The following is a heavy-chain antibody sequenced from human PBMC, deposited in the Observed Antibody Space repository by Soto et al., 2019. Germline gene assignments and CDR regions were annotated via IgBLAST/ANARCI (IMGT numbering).Heavy chain of an antibody. CDR2: ISGDNGKT. CDR1: GYTFITYG. Sequence: QVQLVQSGAEVKSPGASMKVSCKTSGYTFITYGISWVRQAPGQGLEWMGWISGDNGKTKYPQNFRGRVTLTTDTSTSTAYMELMSLTSDDTAVYYCVRDRVAPTDIPFDYWGQGTLVTVSS. D-gene: IGHD6-13*01. V-gene: IGHV1-18*01. CDR3: VRDRVAPTDIPFDY. J-gene: IGHJ4*02.